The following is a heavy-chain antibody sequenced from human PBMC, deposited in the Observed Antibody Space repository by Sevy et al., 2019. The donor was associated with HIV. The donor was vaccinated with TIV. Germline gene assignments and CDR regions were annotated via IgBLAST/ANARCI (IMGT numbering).Heavy chain of an antibody. Sequence: GGSLRLSCAASGFTFSSYGMHWVRQAPGKGLEWVAVISYDGSNKYYADSVKGRFTISRDNSKNTRYLQMNSLRVEDTAVYYCAKAKTYYYDSSGSYGMDVWGQGTTVTVSS. V-gene: IGHV3-30*18. J-gene: IGHJ6*02. CDR3: AKAKTYYYDSSGSYGMDV. CDR2: ISYDGSNK. CDR1: GFTFSSYG. D-gene: IGHD3-22*01.